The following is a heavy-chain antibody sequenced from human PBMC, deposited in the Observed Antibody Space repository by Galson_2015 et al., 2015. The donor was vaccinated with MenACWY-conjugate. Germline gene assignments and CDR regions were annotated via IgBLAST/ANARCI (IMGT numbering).Heavy chain of an antibody. J-gene: IGHJ5*02. V-gene: IGHV4-39*07. Sequence: ETLSLTCAVSGGSISSTTYYWGWIRQPPGKGLEWIGSIYYSGSTYYNPSLKSRVTMSVDTSKNQFSLKLSSVTAADTAVYYCARDRWGYWFDPWGQGTRVTVSS. CDR3: ARDRWGYWFDP. D-gene: IGHD2-21*01. CDR2: IYYSGST. CDR1: GGSISSTTYY.